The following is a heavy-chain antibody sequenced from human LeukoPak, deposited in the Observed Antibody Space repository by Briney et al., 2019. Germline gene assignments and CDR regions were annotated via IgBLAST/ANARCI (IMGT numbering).Heavy chain of an antibody. D-gene: IGHD1-26*01. CDR3: ARARDSGSYWGYYFDY. CDR1: GFTFSDYY. V-gene: IGHV3-11*01. J-gene: IGHJ4*02. Sequence: GGSLRLSCAASGFTFSDYYMSWIRQAPGKGLEWVSYISSSGSTIYYADSVKGRFTISRDNAKNSLYLQMNSLRAEDTAVYYCARARDSGSYWGYYFDYWGQGTLVTVSS. CDR2: ISSSGSTI.